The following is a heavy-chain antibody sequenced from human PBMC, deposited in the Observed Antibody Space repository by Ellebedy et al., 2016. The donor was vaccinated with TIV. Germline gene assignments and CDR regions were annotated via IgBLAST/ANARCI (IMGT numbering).Heavy chain of an antibody. Sequence: PGGSLRLSCKGSGYSFTSYWIGWVRQMPGKGLEWMGIIYPGDSDTIYSPSFQGQVTISADKSISTAYLQWSSLKASDTAMYYCARHVTEKDTAMVLGPVDYWGQGTLVTVSS. CDR2: IYPGDSDT. V-gene: IGHV5-51*01. CDR1: GYSFTSYW. CDR3: ARHVTEKDTAMVLGPVDY. D-gene: IGHD5-18*01. J-gene: IGHJ4*02.